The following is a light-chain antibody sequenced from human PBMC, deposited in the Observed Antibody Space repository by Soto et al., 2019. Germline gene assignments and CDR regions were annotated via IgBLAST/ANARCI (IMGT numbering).Light chain of an antibody. CDR1: QSVNSK. V-gene: IGKV3-15*01. J-gene: IGKJ5*01. CDR3: QHYNNWPPTT. CDR2: GAS. Sequence: IVVTQSPATLSVSPGERVTLSCRASQSVNSKLAWYQQQPGQAPRLLIHGASTRATDIPARFSGSGSGTEFTLTISSLQSEDFAIYYCQHYNNWPPTTFGQGTRLEIK.